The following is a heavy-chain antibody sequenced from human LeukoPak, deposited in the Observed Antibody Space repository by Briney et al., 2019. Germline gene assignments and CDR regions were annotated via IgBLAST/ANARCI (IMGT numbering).Heavy chain of an antibody. CDR3: ARGVISGTTPYYYRMDV. Sequence: PGGGLRLSCAASGFTVSSNYMTWVRQAPGKGLEWVSVASSGGSTYYADSVKGRFTISRDNSKNTVYFQMNSLRAEDTAVYYCARGVISGTTPYYYRMDVWGQGTTVTVSS. CDR1: GFTVSSNY. J-gene: IGHJ6*02. V-gene: IGHV3-53*01. D-gene: IGHD1-20*01. CDR2: ASSGGST.